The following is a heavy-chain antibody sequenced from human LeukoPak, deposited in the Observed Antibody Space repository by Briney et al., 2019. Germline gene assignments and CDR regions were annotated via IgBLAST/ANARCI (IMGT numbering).Heavy chain of an antibody. Sequence: GGSLRLSCAASGFTFSSYEMNWVRQAPGKGLEWVSYISSSGSTIYYADPVKGRFTISRDNAKNSLYLQMNSLRAEDTAVYYCARDLTVVRGFDYWGQGTLVTVSS. CDR2: ISSSGSTI. CDR1: GFTFSSYE. V-gene: IGHV3-48*03. CDR3: ARDLTVVRGFDY. D-gene: IGHD4-23*01. J-gene: IGHJ4*02.